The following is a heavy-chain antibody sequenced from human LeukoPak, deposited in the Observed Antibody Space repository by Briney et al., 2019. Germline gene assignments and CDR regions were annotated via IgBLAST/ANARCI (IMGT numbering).Heavy chain of an antibody. D-gene: IGHD1-26*01. CDR2: IYYSGST. V-gene: IGHV4-39*01. CDR1: GGSISSSGYY. Sequence: SETLSLTCTVSGGSISSSGYYWGWIRRPPGKGLEWIASIYYSGSTYYNPSLKSRVTISVDTSKNQLSLKLSSLTAADTAVYYCARHEYSGSYYGLSWFDPWGQGTLVTVSS. J-gene: IGHJ5*02. CDR3: ARHEYSGSYYGLSWFDP.